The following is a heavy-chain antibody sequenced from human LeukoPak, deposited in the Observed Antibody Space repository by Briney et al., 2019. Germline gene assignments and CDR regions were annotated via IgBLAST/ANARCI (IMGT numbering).Heavy chain of an antibody. Sequence: AGGSLRLSCAASAFTFSSYGMSWVRQAPGKGLEWVSTISGSGGSTYYADSVKGRFTISRDNAKNSLYLQMNSLRAEDTAVYYCSRGVVAVAGTPYYYYYYMDVWGKGTTVTVS. D-gene: IGHD6-19*01. CDR1: AFTFSSYG. CDR3: SRGVVAVAGTPYYYYYYMDV. J-gene: IGHJ6*03. V-gene: IGHV3-23*01. CDR2: ISGSGGST.